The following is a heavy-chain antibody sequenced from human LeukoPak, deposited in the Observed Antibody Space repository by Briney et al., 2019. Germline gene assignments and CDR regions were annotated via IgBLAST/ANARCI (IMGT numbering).Heavy chain of an antibody. J-gene: IGHJ4*02. CDR3: ARDGSPNYGYHAFFDN. V-gene: IGHV3-21*01. Sequence: KSGGSLRLSCATSGFTFSGHSMSWVRQAPGKGLEWVSSITSTATHTYYADSVKGRFTISRDNAKNSLILQTSSLTVADTGIYYCARDGSPNYGYHAFFDNWGQGTLVTVSS. D-gene: IGHD5-24*01. CDR2: ITSTATHT. CDR1: GFTFSGHS.